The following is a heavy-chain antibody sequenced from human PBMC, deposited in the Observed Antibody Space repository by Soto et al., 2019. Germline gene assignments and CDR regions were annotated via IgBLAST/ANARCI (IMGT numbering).Heavy chain of an antibody. CDR1: RDSISSSHW. CDR2: LFHSGST. V-gene: IGHV4-4*02. CDR3: ARKTLRGFDP. J-gene: IGHJ5*02. Sequence: QVQLQESGPGLVKPSVTLSLTCAVSRDSISSSHWWTWVRQPPGKGLEWIGELFHSGSTNYNPSLKSRVTISVDKSKNQFSLRLNSVPAADTAVYYCARKTLRGFDPWGQGSLVTVSS.